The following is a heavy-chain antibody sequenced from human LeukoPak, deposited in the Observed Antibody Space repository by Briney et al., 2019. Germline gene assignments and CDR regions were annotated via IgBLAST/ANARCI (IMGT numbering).Heavy chain of an antibody. CDR2: ISGSGDST. V-gene: IGHV3-23*01. D-gene: IGHD6-19*01. Sequence: GALRLSCAASGFTFSSYAMSWVRQAPGKGLEWVSTISGSGDSTYYADSVKGRFTISRDNSKNTLYLQMNSLRAEDTAVYYCAKDRIAVAGTGAFDIWGQGTTVTVSS. J-gene: IGHJ3*02. CDR3: AKDRIAVAGTGAFDI. CDR1: GFTFSSYA.